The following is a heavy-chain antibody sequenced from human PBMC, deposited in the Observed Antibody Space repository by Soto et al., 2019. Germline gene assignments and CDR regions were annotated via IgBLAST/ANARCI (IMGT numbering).Heavy chain of an antibody. D-gene: IGHD2-15*01. CDR3: ARDRSCSGGSCYSRPGYYYYYMDV. Sequence: ASVKVSCKASGYTFTSYYMHWVRRAPGQGLEWMGIINPSGGSTSYAQKFQGRVTMTRDTSTSTVYMELSSLRSEDTAVYYCARDRSCSGGSCYSRPGYYYYYMDVWGKGTTVTVSS. J-gene: IGHJ6*03. CDR1: GYTFTSYY. V-gene: IGHV1-46*03. CDR2: INPSGGST.